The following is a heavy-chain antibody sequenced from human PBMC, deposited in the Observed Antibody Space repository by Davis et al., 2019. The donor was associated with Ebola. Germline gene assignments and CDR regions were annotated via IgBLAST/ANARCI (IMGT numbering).Heavy chain of an antibody. CDR3: ARIPVADY. V-gene: IGHV3-30-3*01. Sequence: PGESLRLSCAASGFTFSNYWMHWVRQAPGKGLEWVAVISYDGSNKYYADSVKGRFTISRDNSKNTLYLQMNSLRDEDTAVYYCARIPVADYWGQGTLVTVSS. D-gene: IGHD2-15*01. CDR1: GFTFSNYW. J-gene: IGHJ4*02. CDR2: ISYDGSNK.